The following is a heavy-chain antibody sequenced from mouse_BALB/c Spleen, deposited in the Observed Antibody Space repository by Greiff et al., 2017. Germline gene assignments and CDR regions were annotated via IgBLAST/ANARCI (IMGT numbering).Heavy chain of an antibody. CDR2: ISSGGST. CDR1: GFTFSSYA. D-gene: IGHD1-1*01. J-gene: IGHJ2*01. Sequence: EVHLVESGGGLVKPGGSLKLSCAASGFTFSSYAMSWVRQTPEKRLEWVASISSGGSTYYPDSVKGRFTISRDNARNILYLQMSSLRSEDTAMYYCARGGYYGSSRDYWGQGTTLTVSS. V-gene: IGHV5-6-5*01. CDR3: ARGGYYGSSRDY.